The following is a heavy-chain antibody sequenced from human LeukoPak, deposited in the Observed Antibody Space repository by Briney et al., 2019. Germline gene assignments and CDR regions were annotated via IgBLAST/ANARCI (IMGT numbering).Heavy chain of an antibody. CDR1: GFTFSSYA. V-gene: IGHV3-23*01. D-gene: IGHD2/OR15-2a*01. Sequence: GGSLRLSCAASGFTFSSYAMSWVRQAPGKGLEWVSAISGSGGSTYYADSVKGRLTISRDNSKNTLYLQMNSLRGEDTAVYYCAKCGDYFAQRCLFDYWGQGTLVTVSS. J-gene: IGHJ4*02. CDR2: ISGSGGST. CDR3: AKCGDYFAQRCLFDY.